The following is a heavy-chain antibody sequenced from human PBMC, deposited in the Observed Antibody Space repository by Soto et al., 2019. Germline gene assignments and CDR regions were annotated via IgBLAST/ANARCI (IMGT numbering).Heavy chain of an antibody. J-gene: IGHJ4*02. CDR3: AKDLTGTLYYFDY. CDR2: ISYDGSNK. V-gene: IGHV3-30*18. CDR1: GFTFSSYG. D-gene: IGHD1-20*01. Sequence: HPGGSLRLSCAASGFTFSSYGMHWVRQAPGKGLEWVAVISYDGSNKYYADSVKGRFTISRDNSKNTLYLQMNSLRAEDTAVYYCAKDLTGTLYYFDYWGQGTLVTVSS.